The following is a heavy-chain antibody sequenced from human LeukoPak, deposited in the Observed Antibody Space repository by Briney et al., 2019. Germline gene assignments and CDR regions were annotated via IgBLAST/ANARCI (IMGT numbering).Heavy chain of an antibody. CDR3: ASHSLWFGEFTHFDY. D-gene: IGHD3-10*01. CDR2: IYYSGAT. J-gene: IGHJ4*02. V-gene: IGHV4-39*07. CDR1: GGSISRSGYY. Sequence: SETLSLTCTVSGGSISRSGYYWGWIRQPPGKGLEWIGNIYYSGATYYNPSLKSRVTISVDTSKNQFSLKLSSVTAADTAVYYCASHSLWFGEFTHFDYWGQGTLVTVSS.